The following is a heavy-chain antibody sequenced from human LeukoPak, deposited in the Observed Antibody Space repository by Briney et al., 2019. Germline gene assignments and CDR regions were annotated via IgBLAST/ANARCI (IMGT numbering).Heavy chain of an antibody. CDR1: GFTFSSYS. CDR3: ARGGRGYYFAFDY. Sequence: GGSLRLSCAASGFTFSSYSMNWVRQAPGKGLEWVSSISSSSSYIYYADSVKGRFTISRDNAKNSLYLQMNSLRAEDTAVYYCARGGRGYYFAFDYWGQGTLVTVSS. D-gene: IGHD3-3*01. V-gene: IGHV3-21*01. CDR2: ISSSSSYI. J-gene: IGHJ4*02.